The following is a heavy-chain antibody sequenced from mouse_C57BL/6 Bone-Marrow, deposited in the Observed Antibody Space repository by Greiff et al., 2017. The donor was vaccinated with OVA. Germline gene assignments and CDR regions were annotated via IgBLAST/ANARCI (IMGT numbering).Heavy chain of an antibody. CDR2: ILPGSGST. D-gene: IGHD2-4*01. CDR1: GYTFTGYW. V-gene: IGHV1-9*01. CDR3: ARNDYDGAWFAY. J-gene: IGHJ3*01. Sequence: SGAELMKPGASVKLSCKATGYTFTGYWIEWVKQRPGHGLEWIGEILPGSGSTTDNEKYKGKATFTADTSSNTAYLQLSSLTTEDSAIYYCARNDYDGAWFAYWGQGTLVTVSA.